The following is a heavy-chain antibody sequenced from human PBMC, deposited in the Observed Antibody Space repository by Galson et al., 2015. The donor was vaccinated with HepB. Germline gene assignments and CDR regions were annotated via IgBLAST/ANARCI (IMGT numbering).Heavy chain of an antibody. CDR1: GYTFTSYA. CDR3: ARDTDDCSGGSCYPNWFDP. D-gene: IGHD2-15*01. CDR2: INAGNANT. V-gene: IGHV1-3*01. J-gene: IGHJ5*02. Sequence: SVKVSCKASGYTFTSYAMHWVRQAPGQRLEWMGWINAGNANTKYSQKFQGRVTITRDTSASTAYMELSSLRSEDTAVYYCARDTDDCSGGSCYPNWFDPWGQGTLVTVSS.